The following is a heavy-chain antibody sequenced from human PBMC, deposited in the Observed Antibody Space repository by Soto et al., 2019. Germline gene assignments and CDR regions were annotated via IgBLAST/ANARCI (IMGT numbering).Heavy chain of an antibody. J-gene: IGHJ4*02. V-gene: IGHV4-59*02. D-gene: IGHD3-22*01. CDR1: GCSVSIYY. CDR2: IYYSGST. Sequence: SETLALTCAVAGCSVSIYYLSWLRQPPGKGLEWIGYIYYSGSTNYNPSLKSRVTISVDTSKNQFSLKLSSVTAADTAVYYCARGYYDSSGYWYFDYWGQGTLVTVSS. CDR3: ARGYYDSSGYWYFDY.